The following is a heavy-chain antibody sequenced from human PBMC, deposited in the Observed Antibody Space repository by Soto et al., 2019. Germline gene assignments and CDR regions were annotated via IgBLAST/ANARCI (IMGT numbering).Heavy chain of an antibody. J-gene: IGHJ4*02. V-gene: IGHV4-59*08. D-gene: IGHD1-26*01. Sequence: PSETLSLTCTVSGGSISNYYWNWIRQPPGKALEWIGYVYYSGSTNCNPSLKSRVTISVDTSKNQFSLKLSSVTAADTAVYYCARRYGSVIDYWGQGTLVTVSS. CDR2: VYYSGST. CDR1: GGSISNYY. CDR3: ARRYGSVIDY.